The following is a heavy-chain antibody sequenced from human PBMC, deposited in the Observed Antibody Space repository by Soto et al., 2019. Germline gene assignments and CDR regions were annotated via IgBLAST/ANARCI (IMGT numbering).Heavy chain of an antibody. J-gene: IGHJ4*02. D-gene: IGHD4-17*01. CDR2: IYYSGST. CDR3: ARVHYPTGDYADY. Sequence: PSETLSLTCTVSGGSISSGGYYWSWIRQHPGKGLEWIGYIYYSGSTYYNPSPKSRVTISVDTSKNQFSLKLSSVTAADTAVYYCARVHYPTGDYADYWGQGTLVTVSS. V-gene: IGHV4-31*03. CDR1: GGSISSGGYY.